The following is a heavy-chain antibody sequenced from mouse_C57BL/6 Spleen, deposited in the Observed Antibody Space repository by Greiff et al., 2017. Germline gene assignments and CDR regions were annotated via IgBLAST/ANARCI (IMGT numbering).Heavy chain of an antibody. CDR1: GYTFTDYN. Sequence: VQLQQSGPELVKPGASVKIPCKASGYTFTDYNMDWVKQSHGKSLEWIGDINPNNGGTIYNQKFKGKATFTVDKSSSTAYMELRSLTSEDTAVYYCARRFLVDGGVMDYWGQGTSVTVSS. CDR2: INPNNGGT. J-gene: IGHJ4*01. V-gene: IGHV1-18*01. CDR3: ARRFLVDGGVMDY.